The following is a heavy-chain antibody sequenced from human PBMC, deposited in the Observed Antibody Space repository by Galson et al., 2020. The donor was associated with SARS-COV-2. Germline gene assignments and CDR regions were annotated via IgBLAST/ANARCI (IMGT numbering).Heavy chain of an antibody. J-gene: IGHJ4*02. CDR2: IHYGGNT. CDR1: GGSISSGSYY. Sequence: PSETLSLTCTVSGGSISSGSYYWGWIRQPPGKGLEWIGSIHYGGNTFYNPSLKSRVTISVDTSKSQFSLKVISVTATDTALYYCARPLRDCSSTSCNTPIESWGQGILVTVSS. CDR3: ARPLRDCSSTSCNTPIES. D-gene: IGHD2-2*01. V-gene: IGHV4-39*01.